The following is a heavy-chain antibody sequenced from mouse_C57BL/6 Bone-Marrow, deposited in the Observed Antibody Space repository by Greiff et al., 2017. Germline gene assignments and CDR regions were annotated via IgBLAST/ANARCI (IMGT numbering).Heavy chain of an antibody. V-gene: IGHV5-6*02. CDR3: ARHELLRGWFAY. CDR2: ISSGGSYT. Sequence: DVKLVESGGDLVKPGGSLKLSCAASGFTFSSYGMSWVRQTPDKRLEWVATISSGGSYTYYPDSVKGRFTISRDNAKNTLYLQMSSLKSEDTAMYYCARHELLRGWFAYWGQGTLVTVSA. D-gene: IGHD1-1*01. J-gene: IGHJ3*01. CDR1: GFTFSSYG.